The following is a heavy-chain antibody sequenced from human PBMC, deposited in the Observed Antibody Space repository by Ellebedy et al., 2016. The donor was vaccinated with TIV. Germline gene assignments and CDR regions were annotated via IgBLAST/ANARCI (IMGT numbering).Heavy chain of an antibody. CDR3: ARDRLWGLTVTLFDY. Sequence: SETLSLTXTVSGGSISSYYWSWIRQPPGKGLEWIGYIYYSGSTNYNPSLKSRVTISVDTSKNQFSLQLNSVTPEDTAVYYCARDRLWGLTVTLFDYWGQGTLVTVSS. J-gene: IGHJ4*02. CDR1: GGSISSYY. CDR2: IYYSGST. V-gene: IGHV4-59*12. D-gene: IGHD1-20*01.